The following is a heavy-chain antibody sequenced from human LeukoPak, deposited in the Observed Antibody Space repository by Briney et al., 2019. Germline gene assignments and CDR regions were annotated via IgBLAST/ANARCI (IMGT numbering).Heavy chain of an antibody. CDR3: ARHPRYCSGGSCYTYYYGMDV. CDR1: GCSISSSSYH. CDR2: IYYSGST. Sequence: PSETLSLTCTGSGCSISSSSYHWGWIRQPPGKGLEWIGSIYYSGSTYYNPSLKSRVTISADTSKNQFSLKLSSVTAADTAVYYCARHPRYCSGGSCYTYYYGMDVWGQGTTVTVSS. V-gene: IGHV4-39*01. D-gene: IGHD2-15*01. J-gene: IGHJ6*02.